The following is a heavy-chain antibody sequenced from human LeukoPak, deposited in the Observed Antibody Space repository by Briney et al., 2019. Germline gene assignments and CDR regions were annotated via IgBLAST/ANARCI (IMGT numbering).Heavy chain of an antibody. J-gene: IGHJ4*02. CDR3: ARDAPPPFWSGYFDY. V-gene: IGHV3-21*01. D-gene: IGHD3-3*01. Sequence: PGGSLRLSCAASGFTFSGYSMNWVRQAPGKGLEWVSSISSSSSYIYYADSVKGRFTISRDNAKNSLYLQMNSLRAEDTAVYYCARDAPPPFWSGYFDYWGQGTLVTVSS. CDR2: ISSSSSYI. CDR1: GFTFSGYS.